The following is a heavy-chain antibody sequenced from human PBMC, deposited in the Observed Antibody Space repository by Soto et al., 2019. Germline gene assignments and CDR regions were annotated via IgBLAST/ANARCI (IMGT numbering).Heavy chain of an antibody. J-gene: IGHJ4*02. CDR1: GGSISDYY. V-gene: IGHV4-59*08. CDR2: IHSSGST. CDR3: ARGRSTGWYGGNDY. Sequence: QVQLQESGPGLVKPSETLSLTCTVSGGSISDYYWSWIRQSPGKGLEWIGYIHSSGSTKYNPSLKSRVTMSVDKSKKQVSLILSSVTAADTAVYYCARGRSTGWYGGNDYWGQGTLVTVSS. D-gene: IGHD6-19*01.